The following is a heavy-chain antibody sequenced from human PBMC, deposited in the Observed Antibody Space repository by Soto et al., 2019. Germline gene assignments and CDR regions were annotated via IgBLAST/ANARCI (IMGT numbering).Heavy chain of an antibody. CDR3: AKDKEGGWLRFSGTYYFDY. CDR1: GFTFSSYG. Sequence: GGSLRLSCAASGFTFSSYGMHWVRQAPGKGLEWVAVISYDGSNKYYADSVKGRFTISRDNSKNTLYLQMNSLRAEDTAVYYCAKDKEGGWLRFSGTYYFDYWGQGTLVTVSS. V-gene: IGHV3-30*18. J-gene: IGHJ4*02. D-gene: IGHD5-12*01. CDR2: ISYDGSNK.